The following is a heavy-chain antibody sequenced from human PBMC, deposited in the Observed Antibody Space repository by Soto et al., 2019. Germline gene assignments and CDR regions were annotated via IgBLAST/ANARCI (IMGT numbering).Heavy chain of an antibody. CDR3: ARGYDILTGPLDY. Sequence: PSETLSLTCTVSGGSITSSSLYWGWIRQPPGKGREWIGIIYYSGSTYYNPSLKSRVTISVDTSKSQFSLNLNSVTAADTAVYYCARGYDILTGPLDYWGPGTLVTVSS. CDR2: IYYSGST. J-gene: IGHJ4*02. V-gene: IGHV4-39*01. D-gene: IGHD3-9*01. CDR1: GGSITSSSLY.